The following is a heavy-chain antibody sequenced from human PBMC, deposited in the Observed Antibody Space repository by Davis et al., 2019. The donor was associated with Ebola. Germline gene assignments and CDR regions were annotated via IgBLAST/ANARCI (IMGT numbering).Heavy chain of an antibody. CDR3: ARDRDYYDRSGYHPRGWLDL. Sequence: GESLKISCAASGFTFSSYAMSWVRQAPGKGLEWVSGISGVGGSTYYADSVKGRFTISRDNAKSSLYLQMSSLRAEDTAVYYCARDRDYYDRSGYHPRGWLDLWGQGTLVTVSS. CDR1: GFTFSSYA. D-gene: IGHD3-22*01. J-gene: IGHJ5*02. CDR2: ISGVGGST. V-gene: IGHV3-23*01.